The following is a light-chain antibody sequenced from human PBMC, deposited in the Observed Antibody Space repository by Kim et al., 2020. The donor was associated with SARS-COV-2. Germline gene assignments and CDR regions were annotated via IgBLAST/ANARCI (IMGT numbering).Light chain of an antibody. CDR3: QQYNNWPLT. CDR2: GAS. CDR1: QSVSSK. V-gene: IGKV3-15*01. Sequence: VSPGERATVSCRASQSVSSKLAWYQQKPGQAPSLLIYGASTRATGIPARFSGNGSGTEFTLTISGLQSEDFAVYYCQQYNNWPLTFGPGTKVDIK. J-gene: IGKJ3*01.